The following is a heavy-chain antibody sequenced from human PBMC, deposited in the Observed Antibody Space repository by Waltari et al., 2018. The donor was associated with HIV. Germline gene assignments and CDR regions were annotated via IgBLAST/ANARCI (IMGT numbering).Heavy chain of an antibody. Sequence: RLVESGGDLVKPGGCLTLSCTASGFSFSSVWMNLVRQSPGKGLEWIGRIRSKREGGATDLAAAVKGRFTVSRDDSKNILYLQMSALKVDDTAVYFCSTEEVYGSGTCLDYWGQGTLVTV. CDR3: STEEVYGSGTCLDY. J-gene: IGHJ4*01. V-gene: IGHV3-15*01. CDR2: IRSKREGGAT. D-gene: IGHD3-10*01. CDR1: GFSFSSVW.